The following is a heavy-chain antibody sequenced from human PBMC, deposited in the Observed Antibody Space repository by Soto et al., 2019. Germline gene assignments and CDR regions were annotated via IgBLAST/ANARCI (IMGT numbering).Heavy chain of an antibody. CDR1: GESISTYY. CDR3: ARVLLERRHYFGMDV. D-gene: IGHD1-1*01. CDR2: MYGSGST. V-gene: IGHV4-4*07. J-gene: IGHJ6*02. Sequence: VQLRESGPGLVKPSETLSLTCTVSGESISTYYWSWIRQPAGKGLEWIGRMYGSGSTNYSPFLKSRVTMSVDASKNQFSLKLSSVTAADTAVYYCARVLLERRHYFGMDVCGQGTTVIVSS.